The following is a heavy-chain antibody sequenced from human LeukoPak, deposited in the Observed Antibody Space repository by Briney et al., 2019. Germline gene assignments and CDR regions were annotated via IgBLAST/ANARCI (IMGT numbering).Heavy chain of an antibody. J-gene: IGHJ4*02. CDR2: MNQAGSAK. D-gene: IGHD3-10*01. CDR1: GFSFSRYW. V-gene: IGHV3-7*01. Sequence: GGALRLSCVASGFSFSRYWMTWVRQAPGEGLEWGANMNQAGSAKYYVDSVKGRFTITRDNAKNSLYLQVDSLRAEDTAVYYCARDELKGYYAYWGQGTLATVSS. CDR3: ARDELKGYYAY.